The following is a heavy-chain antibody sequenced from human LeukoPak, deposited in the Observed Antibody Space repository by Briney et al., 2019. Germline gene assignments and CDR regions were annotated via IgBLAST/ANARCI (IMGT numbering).Heavy chain of an antibody. D-gene: IGHD3-10*01. Sequence: GGSLRLSCAASGFTVSSNYMSWVRQAPGKGLEWVSVIYSGGTTYYSDSVKGRFTISRDNSKNTLYLQMNSLRAEDTAVYYCAREPRRGYAFDIWGQGTMVTVSS. CDR3: AREPRRGYAFDI. CDR1: GFTVSSNY. J-gene: IGHJ3*02. CDR2: IYSGGTT. V-gene: IGHV3-66*01.